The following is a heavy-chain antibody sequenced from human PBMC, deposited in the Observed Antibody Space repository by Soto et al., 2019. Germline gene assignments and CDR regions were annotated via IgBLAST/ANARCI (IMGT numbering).Heavy chain of an antibody. CDR3: AKTHGDSSSWKTAYLYYFDY. D-gene: IGHD6-13*01. CDR1: GGAFSNHA. CDR2: IIPIFGTP. J-gene: IGHJ4*02. Sequence: SVKVSCKAAGGAFSNHAISWVRQAPGQGLEWMGGIIPIFGTPMYAQKFQGRVTITADESTSTAYMELSSLRAEDTAVYYCAKTHGDSSSWKTAYLYYFDYWGQGTLVTVSS. V-gene: IGHV1-69*13.